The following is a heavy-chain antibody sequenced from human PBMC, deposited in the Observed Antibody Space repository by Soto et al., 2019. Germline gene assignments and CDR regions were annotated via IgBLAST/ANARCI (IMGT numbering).Heavy chain of an antibody. Sequence: ASETLSLTCSVSGDTISNTYYWGWIRQPPGKGLEWIGTIYESGSTYYNPSLHRRVIMSVDTSKNQFSLKLTSVTAADTAVYYCARAATVTTGYWYFDLWGRGTLVTVSS. J-gene: IGHJ2*01. CDR2: IYESGST. CDR1: GDTISNTYY. CDR3: ARAATVTTGYWYFDL. D-gene: IGHD4-17*01. V-gene: IGHV4-38-2*02.